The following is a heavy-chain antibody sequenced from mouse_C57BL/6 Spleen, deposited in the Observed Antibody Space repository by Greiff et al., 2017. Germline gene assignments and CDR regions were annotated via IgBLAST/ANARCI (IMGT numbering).Heavy chain of an antibody. CDR1: GYTFTDYN. CDR2: INPNNGGT. V-gene: IGHV1-18*01. D-gene: IGHD2-3*01. CDR3: ARILYDYYYAMDY. J-gene: IGHJ4*01. Sequence: EVQLKQSGPELVKPGASVKIPCKASGYTFTDYNMDWVKQSHGKSLEWIGDINPNNGGTIYNQKFKGKATLTVDKSSSSAYMELRSLTSEDTAVYYCARILYDYYYAMDYWGQGTSVTVSS.